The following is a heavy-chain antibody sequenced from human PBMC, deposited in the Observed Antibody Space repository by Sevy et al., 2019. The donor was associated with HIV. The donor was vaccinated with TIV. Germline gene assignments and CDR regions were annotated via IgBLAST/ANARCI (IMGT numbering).Heavy chain of an antibody. CDR3: ATTKDYYESSGCPFDY. CDR2: FDPEDGER. V-gene: IGHV1-24*01. Sequence: ASVKVSCKVSGYTLNQLSMHWVRQAPGKGLEWMGSFDPEDGERFYAQKFQGRVTMTEDTSTDTAYTELSSLRSEDTAVYYCATTKDYYESSGCPFDYWGQGTLVTVSS. CDR1: GYTLNQLS. D-gene: IGHD3-22*01. J-gene: IGHJ4*02.